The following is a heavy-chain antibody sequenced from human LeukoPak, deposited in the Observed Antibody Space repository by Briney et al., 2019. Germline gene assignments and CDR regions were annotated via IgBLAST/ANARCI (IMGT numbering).Heavy chain of an antibody. V-gene: IGHV4-39*01. CDR3: ARQGCSSTSCSLGDYYYYMDV. CDR2: IYYSGST. D-gene: IGHD2-2*01. CDR1: GGSISSSSYY. J-gene: IGHJ6*03. Sequence: SETLSLTCTVSGGSISSSSYYWGWIRQPPGKGLEWIGSIYYSGSTYYNPSLKSRVTISVDTSKNQFSLKLSSVTAADTAVYYCARQGCSSTSCSLGDYYYYMDVWGKGTTVTVSS.